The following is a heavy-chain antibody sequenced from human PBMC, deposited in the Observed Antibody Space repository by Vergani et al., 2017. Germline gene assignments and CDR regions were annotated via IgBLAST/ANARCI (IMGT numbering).Heavy chain of an antibody. V-gene: IGHV1-46*01. D-gene: IGHD6-19*01. CDR1: GYTFTSYY. Sequence: QVQLVQSGAEVKKPGASVKVSCKASGYTFTSYYMHWVRQAPXQGLEWMGIINPSGGSTSYAQKFQGRVTMTRDTSTSTVYMELSSLRSEDTAVYYCARGVQGAVGGTSVFHYYYGMDVWGQGTTVTVSS. CDR3: ARGVQGAVGGTSVFHYYYGMDV. CDR2: INPSGGST. J-gene: IGHJ6*02.